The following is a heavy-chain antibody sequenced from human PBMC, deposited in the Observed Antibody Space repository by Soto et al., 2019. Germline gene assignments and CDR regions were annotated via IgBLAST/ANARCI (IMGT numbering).Heavy chain of an antibody. CDR3: ARAQDFWSGYYVSQDYYFAY. CDR1: GYTFTSYA. J-gene: IGHJ4*02. D-gene: IGHD3-3*01. Sequence: ASVKVSCKASGYTFTSYAMHWVRQAPGQRLEWMGWINAGNGNTKYSQKFQGRVTITRDTSASTAYMELSSLRSEDTAVYYCARAQDFWSGYYVSQDYYFAYWGQGTLVTVSS. V-gene: IGHV1-3*01. CDR2: INAGNGNT.